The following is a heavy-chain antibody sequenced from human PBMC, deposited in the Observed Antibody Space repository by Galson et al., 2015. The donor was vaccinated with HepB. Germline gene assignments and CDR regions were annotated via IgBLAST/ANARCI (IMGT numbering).Heavy chain of an antibody. D-gene: IGHD4/OR15-4a*01. V-gene: IGHV1-2*02. CDR1: GYTFTGYY. CDR2: INPNSGGT. J-gene: IGHJ4*02. Sequence: SVKVSCKASGYTFTGYYMHWVRQAPGQGLEWMGWINPNSGGTNYAQKFQGRVTMTRDTSISTAYMELSRLRSDDTAVYYCATGEDTRPVGGGKTMVDYWGQGTLVTVSS. CDR3: ATGEDTRPVGGGKTMVDY.